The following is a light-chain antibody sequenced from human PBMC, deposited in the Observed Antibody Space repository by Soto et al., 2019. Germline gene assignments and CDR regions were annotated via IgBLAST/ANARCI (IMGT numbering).Light chain of an antibody. CDR1: QSVHSN. CDR3: QQYTDWPWGT. J-gene: IGKJ4*01. Sequence: EIVMTQSPATLSLSPGETATLSCRVSQSVHSNLAWFQQHPGQAPRLLIYGASSRATGIPVRFSGSGSGTEFTLTISSLQPEDFAVYYCQQYTDWPWGTFGGGTKVDIK. V-gene: IGKV3-15*01. CDR2: GAS.